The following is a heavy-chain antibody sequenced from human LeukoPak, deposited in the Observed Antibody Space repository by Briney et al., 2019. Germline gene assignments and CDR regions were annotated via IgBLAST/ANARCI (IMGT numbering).Heavy chain of an antibody. Sequence: GGSLRLSCAASGFTFSSYGMHWVRQAPGKGLEWVAFIRYDGSNKYYADSVKGRFTISRDNSKNTLYPQMNSLRAEDTAVYYCAKDPYGSGSFTFDYWGQGTLVTVSS. CDR3: AKDPYGSGSFTFDY. V-gene: IGHV3-30*02. CDR2: IRYDGSNK. CDR1: GFTFSSYG. D-gene: IGHD3-10*01. J-gene: IGHJ4*02.